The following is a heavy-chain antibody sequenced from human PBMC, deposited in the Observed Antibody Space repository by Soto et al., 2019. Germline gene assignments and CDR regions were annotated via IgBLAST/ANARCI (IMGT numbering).Heavy chain of an antibody. CDR2: IYYSGST. CDR1: GGSISRYY. Sequence: PSETLSLTCTVSGGSISRYYWSWIRQPPGKGLEWIGYIYYSGSTNYNPSLKSRVTISVDTSKNQFSLKLSSVTAADTAVYYCARHDGYSYGFDYWGQGTLVTVSS. D-gene: IGHD5-18*01. J-gene: IGHJ4*02. CDR3: ARHDGYSYGFDY. V-gene: IGHV4-59*08.